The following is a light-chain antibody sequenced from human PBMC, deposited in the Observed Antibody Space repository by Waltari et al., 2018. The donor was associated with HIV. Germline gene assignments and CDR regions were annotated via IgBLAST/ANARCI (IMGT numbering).Light chain of an antibody. CDR2: RNN. CDR1: STNIGRNY. J-gene: IGLJ1*01. V-gene: IGLV1-47*01. Sequence: QSVLTQPPSASRTPGQRVTISCSGASTNIGRNYVYWYQYLPVTTPKLRSYRNNRRPEGVKDRFSGSTSVTSASLASSGLRSDDANDYYWAAWDDSLSGYVFGTGTKVTVL. CDR3: AAWDDSLSGYV.